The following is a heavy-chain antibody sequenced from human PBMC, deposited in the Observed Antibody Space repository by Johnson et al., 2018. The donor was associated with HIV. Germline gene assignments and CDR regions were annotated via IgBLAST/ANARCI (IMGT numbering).Heavy chain of an antibody. CDR3: ARDYGRGSRSGNWQQRATDAFEI. V-gene: IGHV3-30*03. CDR1: GFAFSSYG. D-gene: IGHD6-13*01. Sequence: QVQLVESGGGVVQPGRSLRLSCAASGFAFSSYGMHWVRQAPGKGLEWVAIISYDGSNKYYADSVKGRFTISRDNSKNTLYLQMNSLRAEDTAVYYCARDYGRGSRSGNWQQRATDAFEIWGQGTMVTVSS. CDR2: ISYDGSNK. J-gene: IGHJ3*02.